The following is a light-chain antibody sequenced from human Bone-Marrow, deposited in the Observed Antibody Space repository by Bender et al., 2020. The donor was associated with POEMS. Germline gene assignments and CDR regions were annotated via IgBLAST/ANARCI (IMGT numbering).Light chain of an antibody. CDR3: SAWDGTLNGWV. CDR2: GND. J-gene: IGLJ3*02. Sequence: TISCSGSSSNIGGNAVNWWQQLSGTAPKLLIYGNDQRPSGVPARFSGSKSGTSASLAISGLQSEDEADYFCSAWDGTLNGWVFGGGTELTVL. CDR1: SSNIGGNA. V-gene: IGLV1-44*01.